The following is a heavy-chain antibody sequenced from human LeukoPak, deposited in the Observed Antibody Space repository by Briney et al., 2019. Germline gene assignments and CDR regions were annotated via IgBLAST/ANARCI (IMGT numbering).Heavy chain of an antibody. CDR2: ISGSGGST. V-gene: IGHV3-23*01. Sequence: GGSLRLSCAASGFTFSSYAMSWVRQAPGKGLEWVSAISGSGGSTYYADSVKGRFTTYRDNSKNTLYLQMNSLRAEDTAVYYCAKGQVVVAAIFDYWGQGTLVTVSS. CDR1: GFTFSSYA. J-gene: IGHJ4*02. D-gene: IGHD2-15*01. CDR3: AKGQVVVAAIFDY.